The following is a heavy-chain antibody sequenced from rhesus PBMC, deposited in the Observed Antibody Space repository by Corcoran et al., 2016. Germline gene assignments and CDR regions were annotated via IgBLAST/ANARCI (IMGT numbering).Heavy chain of an antibody. V-gene: IGHV3-7*01. J-gene: IGHJ4*01. CDR3: VIDDYGRD. CDR2: IRNTGKTI. D-gene: IGHD4-29*01. CDR1: VFTFGDYA. Sequence: EAQLVESGGGLVQPGGSLRLSWAAHVFTFGDYAMQWVGQAPGKGLEWVSTIRNTGKTIDYVDFAKGRFTVSRDNAKKSLSLQMNSLRAEDTAVYYCVIDDYGRDWGQGVLVSVSS.